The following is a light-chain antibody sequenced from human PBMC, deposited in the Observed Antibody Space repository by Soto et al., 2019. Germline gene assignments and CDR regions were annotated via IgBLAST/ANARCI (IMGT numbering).Light chain of an antibody. CDR1: QSVSSN. Sequence: EIVGTQSPATLYVSPGERATLSCRASQSVSSNLAWYQQKPGQAPWLLIYRASLRSTPIPARFIGSGSGTEFTLTISSPQAEDFAVYYFQQYNNWPQPFSQADKVEIK. V-gene: IGKV3-15*01. CDR2: RAS. CDR3: QQYNNWPQP. J-gene: IGKJ1*01.